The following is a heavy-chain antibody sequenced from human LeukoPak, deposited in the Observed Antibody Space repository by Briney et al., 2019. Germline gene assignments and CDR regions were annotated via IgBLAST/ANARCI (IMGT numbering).Heavy chain of an antibody. V-gene: IGHV3-11*01. J-gene: IGHJ4*02. D-gene: IGHD6-19*01. CDR3: ARSIAVAEPFDH. CDR2: ISPSGLTM. Sequence: EGSLTLSCAASGFIFSDYYMSWIRQAPGKGLEWVSYISPSGLTMYYADSVRGRFTISRDNAKNSLSLQMNSLRAEDTAVYFCARSIAVAEPFDHWGQGTLVPVSS. CDR1: GFIFSDYY.